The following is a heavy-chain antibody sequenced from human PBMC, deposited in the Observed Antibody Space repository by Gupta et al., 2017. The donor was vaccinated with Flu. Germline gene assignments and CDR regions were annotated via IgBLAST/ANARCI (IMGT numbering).Heavy chain of an antibody. J-gene: IGHJ6*02. D-gene: IGHD5-18*01. Sequence: QVRLVQSGAELKKPGSSVKVSCKTSGGTFSNYAFSWVRQAPGQGLEWMGGIIPVFGTTNYAPKFQGRVSITADESTRTAYMELSGLRSEDTAVYYCARLLDTVMVIPSPYYYYGMDVWGQGTTVTVSS. CDR3: ARLLDTVMVIPSPYYYYGMDV. CDR1: GGTFSNYA. CDR2: IIPVFGTT. V-gene: IGHV1-69*01.